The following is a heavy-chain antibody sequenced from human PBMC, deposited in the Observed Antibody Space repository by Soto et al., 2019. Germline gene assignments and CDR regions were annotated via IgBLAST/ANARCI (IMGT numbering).Heavy chain of an antibody. V-gene: IGHV2-5*01. Sequence: SGPTLVNPTHTLTLTCTFSGFSLSTTGVGVSWIRQPPGKALEWLALIYWHDDERYSPSLKSRLTITKDTSKNQVVLTMTNMDRLRTPTYYCAHRGGATVGMYYFGYWGQGALVTVSS. D-gene: IGHD3-16*01. CDR1: GFSLSTTGVG. CDR3: AHRGGATVGMYYFGY. CDR2: IYWHDDE. J-gene: IGHJ4*02.